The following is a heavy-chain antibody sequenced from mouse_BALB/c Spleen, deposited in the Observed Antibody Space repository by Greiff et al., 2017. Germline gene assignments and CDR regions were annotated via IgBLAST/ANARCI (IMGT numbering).Heavy chain of an antibody. J-gene: IGHJ3*01. CDR3: ARSEDGYYGSAY. V-gene: IGHV5-17*02. CDR2: ISSGSSTI. CDR1: GFTFSSFG. D-gene: IGHD2-3*01. Sequence: DVHLVESGGGLVQPGGSRKLSCAASGFTFSSFGMHWVRQAPEKGLEWVAYISSGSSTIYYADTVKGRFTISRDNPKNTLFLQMTSLRSEDTAMYYCARSEDGYYGSAYWGQGTLVTVSA.